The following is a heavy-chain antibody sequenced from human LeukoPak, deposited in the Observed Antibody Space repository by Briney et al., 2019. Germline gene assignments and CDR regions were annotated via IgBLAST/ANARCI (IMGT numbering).Heavy chain of an antibody. CDR1: GFTFSTYG. D-gene: IGHD1-14*01. V-gene: IGHV3-23*01. CDR2: ISGSGGST. CDR3: AKEGSRNDAFDI. Sequence: PGGTLRLSCAASGFTFSTYGMSWVRQAPGKGLEWVSAISGSGGSTYYADSVKGRFTISRDNSKNTLYLQMDSLRAEDTAVYYCAKEGSRNDAFDIWGQGTMVTVSS. J-gene: IGHJ3*02.